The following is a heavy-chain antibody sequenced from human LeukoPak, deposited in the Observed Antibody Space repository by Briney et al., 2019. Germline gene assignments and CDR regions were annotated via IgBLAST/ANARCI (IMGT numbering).Heavy chain of an antibody. CDR1: GFTFSTYA. CDR2: ITDSDGST. CDR3: TRQDVRGGY. J-gene: IGHJ4*02. D-gene: IGHD3-10*02. Sequence: GGSLTLSCAASGFTFSTYAMSWVRQAPGKGLEWVSTITDSDGSTYYADSVKGRFTLSRDNSKNPLSLQLNSLRAEDTALYYCTRQDVRGGYWGQGTLVTVSS. V-gene: IGHV3-23*01.